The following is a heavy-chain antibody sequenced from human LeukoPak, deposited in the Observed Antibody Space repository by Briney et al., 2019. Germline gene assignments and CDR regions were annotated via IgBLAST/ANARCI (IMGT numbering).Heavy chain of an antibody. J-gene: IGHJ4*02. CDR3: ASPLYSYGSTDFDY. Sequence: SETLSLTCAVYGGSFSGYYWSWIRQPPGKGLEWIGEINHSGSTNYNPSLKSRVTISVDTSKNQFSLKLSSVTAADTAVYYCASPLYSYGSTDFDYWGQGTLVTVSS. CDR1: GGSFSGYY. D-gene: IGHD5-18*01. V-gene: IGHV4-34*01. CDR2: INHSGST.